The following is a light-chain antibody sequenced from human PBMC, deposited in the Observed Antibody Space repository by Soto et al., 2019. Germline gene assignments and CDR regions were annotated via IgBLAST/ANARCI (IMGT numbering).Light chain of an antibody. CDR1: QGISSY. Sequence: DIKLNQSPSFLSASVGDRVTITCRASQGISSYLAWYQQKPGKAPKLLIYAASTLQSGVPSRFSGSGSGTEFTLTISSLQPDDFATYYCQQYNSYSEAFGQGTKVDI. J-gene: IGKJ1*01. V-gene: IGKV1-9*01. CDR3: QQYNSYSEA. CDR2: AAS.